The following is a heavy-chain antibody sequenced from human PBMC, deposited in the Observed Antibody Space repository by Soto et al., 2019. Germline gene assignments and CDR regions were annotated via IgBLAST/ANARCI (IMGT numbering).Heavy chain of an antibody. Sequence: QVQLVQSGAEVRKPGASVKVSCKASGYTFTTYGITWVRQAPGQGLEWMGWISGYDGHTKYAQKFQGRVIMTTDTSTSTVYMDLRSLRSDDTAVYYCAREGEMPYYYYGLDVGGQGTTVTVSS. J-gene: IGHJ6*02. V-gene: IGHV1-18*01. CDR2: ISGYDGHT. CDR1: GYTFTTYG. D-gene: IGHD3-16*01. CDR3: AREGEMPYYYYGLDV.